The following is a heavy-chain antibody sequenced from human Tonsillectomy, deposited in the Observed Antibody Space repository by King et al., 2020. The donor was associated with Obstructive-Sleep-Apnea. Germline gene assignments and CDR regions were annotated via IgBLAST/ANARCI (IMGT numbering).Heavy chain of an antibody. CDR1: GGTISDADYF. D-gene: IGHD3-16*01. V-gene: IGHV4-30-4*01. J-gene: IGHJ3*02. CDR3: ARLGGEGSXSPXAFDI. CDR2: IYHSGST. Sequence: VQLQESGPGLVKPSQTLSLTCTVSGGTISDADYFWSWIRQPPGKGLVWLGYIYHSGSTYYXPSLNSRLTLSVDTSKNQFSLKLSSVPAADTAVYYCARLGGEGSXSPXAFDIXGQGTMVTVSS.